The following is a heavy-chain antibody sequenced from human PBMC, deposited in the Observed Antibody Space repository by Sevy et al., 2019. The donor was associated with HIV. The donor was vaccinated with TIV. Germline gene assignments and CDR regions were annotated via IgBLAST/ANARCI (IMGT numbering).Heavy chain of an antibody. CDR3: AKDLAGPGRRYFDY. D-gene: IGHD6-13*01. CDR1: GFTFSNFG. CDR2: IRFDGSDK. Sequence: GGSLRLSCTASGFTFSNFGMHWVRQVPGKGLEWVTFIRFDGSDKYYAASVKGRFTISRDDSKNTLYLQMDSLRAGDTAMYYCAKDLAGPGRRYFDYWGQGTLVTVSS. V-gene: IGHV3-30*02. J-gene: IGHJ4*02.